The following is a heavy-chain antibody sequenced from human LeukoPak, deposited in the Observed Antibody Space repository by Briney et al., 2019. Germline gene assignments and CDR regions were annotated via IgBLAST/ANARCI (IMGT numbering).Heavy chain of an antibody. J-gene: IGHJ6*03. CDR1: GGSISSYY. Sequence: PSETLSLTCTVSGGSISSYYWSWIRQPAGKGLEWIGRIYTSGSTNYNPSLKSRVTMSVDTSKNQFSLKLSSVPAADTAVYYCARAPRIAVARRGENYYMDVWGKGTTVTVSS. CDR3: ARAPRIAVARRGENYYMDV. V-gene: IGHV4-4*07. CDR2: IYTSGST. D-gene: IGHD6-19*01.